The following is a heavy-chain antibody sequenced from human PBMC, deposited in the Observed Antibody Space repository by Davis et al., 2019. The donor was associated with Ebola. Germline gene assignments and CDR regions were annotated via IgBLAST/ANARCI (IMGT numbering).Heavy chain of an antibody. V-gene: IGHV4-34*01. D-gene: IGHD2-15*01. CDR3: ARGAHCSGGSCSSSIYYYYAMDV. Sequence: SETLSLTCAVYGGSFSGYYWSWIRQPPGKGLEWIGEINHSGSTKYNPSLMSRVTISADTSKNQFSLRLRSLTAADTAVYYCARGAHCSGGSCSSSIYYYYAMDVWGQGTTVTVSS. CDR2: INHSGST. CDR1: GGSFSGYY. J-gene: IGHJ6*02.